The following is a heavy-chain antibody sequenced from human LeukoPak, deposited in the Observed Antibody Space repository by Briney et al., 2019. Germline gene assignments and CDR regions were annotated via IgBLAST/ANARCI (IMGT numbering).Heavy chain of an antibody. Sequence: KPSETLSLTCAVYGGSFSGYYLSWIRQPPGRGLEWIGEINHSGSTNYNPSPKSRVTILVDQSKEQFSLELRSVNGRDKAVYYCGRGLGYRSSWYPWLELWRQGTLVSVFS. CDR1: GGSFSGYY. CDR3: GRGLGYRSSWYPWLEL. J-gene: IGHJ5*02. CDR2: INHSGST. V-gene: IGHV4-34*01. D-gene: IGHD6-13*01.